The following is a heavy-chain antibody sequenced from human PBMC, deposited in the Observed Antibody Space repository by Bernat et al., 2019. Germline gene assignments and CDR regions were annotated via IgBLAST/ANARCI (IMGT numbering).Heavy chain of an antibody. J-gene: IGHJ1*01. CDR3: ASTTAVTTSEYFHH. V-gene: IGHV4-39*01. CDR2: IYYSGST. Sequence: QLQLQESGPGLVKPSETLSLTCTVSGGSISSSSYYWGWIRQPPGKGLEWIGSIYYSGSTYYNPSLKSRVTISVDTSKNQFSLKLSSVTAADTAVYYCASTTAVTTSEYFHHWGQGTLVTVSS. D-gene: IGHD4-17*01. CDR1: GGSISSSSYY.